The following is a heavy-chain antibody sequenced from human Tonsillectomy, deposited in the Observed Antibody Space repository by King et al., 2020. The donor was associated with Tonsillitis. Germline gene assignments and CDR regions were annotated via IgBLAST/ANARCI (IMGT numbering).Heavy chain of an antibody. CDR2: IYYSGST. Sequence: VQLQESGPGLVKPSETLSLTCTVSGGSVSSGSCSWSWIRQSPGKGLEWIGNIYYSGSTNYNPSLKSRVTISVDTSKNQFSLKLSSVTAADTAVYYCARDYPHDSSGSHGIFDYWGQGTLVTVSS. V-gene: IGHV4-61*01. CDR1: GGSVSSGSCS. D-gene: IGHD3-22*01. CDR3: ARDYPHDSSGSHGIFDY. J-gene: IGHJ4*02.